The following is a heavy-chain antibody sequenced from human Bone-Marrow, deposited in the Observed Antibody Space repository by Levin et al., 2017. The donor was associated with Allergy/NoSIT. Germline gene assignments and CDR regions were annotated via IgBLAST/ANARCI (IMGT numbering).Heavy chain of an antibody. CDR3: AKFGVPAAISVDDGMDG. CDR2: ISGSGGST. Sequence: GGSLRLSCAASGFTFSSYAMSWVRQAPGKGLEWVSAISGSGGSTYYADSVKGRFTISRDNSKNTLYLQMNSLRAEDTAVYYCAKFGVPAAISVDDGMDGWGQGTTVTVSS. J-gene: IGHJ6*02. V-gene: IGHV3-23*01. D-gene: IGHD2-2*01. CDR1: GFTFSSYA.